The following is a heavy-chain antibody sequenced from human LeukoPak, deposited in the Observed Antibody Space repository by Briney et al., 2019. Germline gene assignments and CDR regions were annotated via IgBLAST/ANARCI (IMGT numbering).Heavy chain of an antibody. CDR3: ARFLRGATNALEI. Sequence: SETLSLTCTVSGGSISTNNYYWGWIRQPPGKGLEWIGNIFYSGSTYYSPSLKSRVTISLDTSRNQFSLKLNSVTAADTAVYYCARFLRGATNALEIWGQGTMVTVSS. CDR1: GGSISTNNYY. J-gene: IGHJ3*02. D-gene: IGHD1-26*01. CDR2: IFYSGST. V-gene: IGHV4-39*07.